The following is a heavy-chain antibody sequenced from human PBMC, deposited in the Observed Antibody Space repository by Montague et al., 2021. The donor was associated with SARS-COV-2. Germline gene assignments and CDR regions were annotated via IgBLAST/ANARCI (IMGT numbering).Heavy chain of an antibody. V-gene: IGHV4-61*02. CDR3: ARADFWSGYLYFDY. J-gene: IGHJ4*02. CDR1: GGSISSCSYY. D-gene: IGHD3-3*01. CDR2: IYTSGST. Sequence: TLSLTCTVSGGSISSCSYYWSWIRQPAGLGLEWIGRIYTSGSTNSNPSLKSRVTISVDTSKNQFSMKLSSVTAADTAVYYCARADFWSGYLYFDYWGQGTLVTVSS.